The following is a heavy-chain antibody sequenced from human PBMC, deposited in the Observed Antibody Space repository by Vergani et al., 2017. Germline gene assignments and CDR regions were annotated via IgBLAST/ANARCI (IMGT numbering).Heavy chain of an antibody. CDR2: INHSGST. CDR3: ARAQKRGYSYGYPYYYYGMDV. CDR1: GGSFSGYY. D-gene: IGHD5-18*01. Sequence: QVQLQQWGAGLLKPSETLSLTCAVYGGSFSGYYWSWIRQPPGKGLEWIGEINHSGSTYSNPSLKSRVTISVDTSKNQFSLKLSSVTAADTAVYYCARAQKRGYSYGYPYYYYGMDVWGQGTTVTVSS. V-gene: IGHV4-34*01. J-gene: IGHJ6*02.